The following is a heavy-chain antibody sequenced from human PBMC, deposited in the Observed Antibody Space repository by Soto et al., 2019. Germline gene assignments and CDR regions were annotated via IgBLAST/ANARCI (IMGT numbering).Heavy chain of an antibody. J-gene: IGHJ5*02. CDR3: ARPHGGSSGWDNWFDP. CDR2: IYYSGST. V-gene: IGHV4-59*01. D-gene: IGHD6-25*01. Sequence: QVQLQESGPGLVKPSETLSLTCTVSGGSISSYYWSWIRQPPGKGLEWIGYIYYSGSTNYNPSLKRRVTISVXTXKXXFSLKLSPVTAADTAVYYCARPHGGSSGWDNWFDPWGQGTLVTVSS. CDR1: GGSISSYY.